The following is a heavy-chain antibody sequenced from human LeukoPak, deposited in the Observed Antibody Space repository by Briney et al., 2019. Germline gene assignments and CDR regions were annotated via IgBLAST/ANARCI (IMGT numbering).Heavy chain of an antibody. CDR3: ARQISSSWGLNWFDP. D-gene: IGHD6-13*01. V-gene: IGHV5-51*01. Sequence: GESLKISCKGSGYSFTSYWIGWVRQMPGKGLEWMGIIYPGDSDTRYSPSFQGQATISADKSISTAYLRWSSLKASDTAMYYCARQISSSWGLNWFDPWGQGTLVTVSS. CDR2: IYPGDSDT. CDR1: GYSFTSYW. J-gene: IGHJ5*02.